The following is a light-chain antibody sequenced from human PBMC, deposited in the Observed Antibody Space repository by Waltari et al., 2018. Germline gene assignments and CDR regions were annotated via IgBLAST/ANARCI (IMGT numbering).Light chain of an antibody. J-gene: IGLJ2*01. CDR1: RSDVGGYNY. Sequence: QSALTQPPSASGSPGQSVAISCTGARSDVGGYNYVSWYQQPPSKAPKPLIYGVTKRPAGVRDRFSGSKSGNTASLTVSGLQAEDEADDYGSSYAGSNNLVFGGGTKLTVL. CDR3: SSYAGSNNLV. CDR2: GVT. V-gene: IGLV2-8*01.